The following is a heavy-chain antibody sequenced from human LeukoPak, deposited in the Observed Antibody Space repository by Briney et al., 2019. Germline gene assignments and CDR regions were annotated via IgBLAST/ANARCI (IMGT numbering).Heavy chain of an antibody. CDR3: ASTPTYYYDSSGYYYDVY. J-gene: IGHJ4*02. Sequence: ASVKVSCKASGYTFTGYYMHWVRQAPGQGLEWMGWINPNSGNTNYAQKLQGRVTMTTDTSTSTAYMELRSLRSDDTAVYYCASTPTYYYDSSGYYYDVYWGQGTLVTVSS. D-gene: IGHD3-22*01. CDR2: INPNSGNT. CDR1: GYTFTGYY. V-gene: IGHV1-18*04.